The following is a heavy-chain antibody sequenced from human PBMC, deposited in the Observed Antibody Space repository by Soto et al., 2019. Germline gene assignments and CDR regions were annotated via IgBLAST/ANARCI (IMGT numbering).Heavy chain of an antibody. CDR2: IIPIFGTA. V-gene: IGHV1-69*13. CDR3: ARDRLYSSGPPYYFDY. Sequence: ASVKVSCKASGGTFSSYAISWVRQAPGQGLEWMGGIIPIFGTASYAQKFQGRATITADESTSTAYMELSSLRSEDTAVYYCARDRLYSSGPPYYFDYWGQGTLVTVSS. J-gene: IGHJ4*02. D-gene: IGHD6-19*01. CDR1: GGTFSSYA.